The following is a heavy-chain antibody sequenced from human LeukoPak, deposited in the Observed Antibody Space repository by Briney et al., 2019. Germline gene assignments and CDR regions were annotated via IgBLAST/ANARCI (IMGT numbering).Heavy chain of an antibody. CDR2: INPNSGGT. V-gene: IGHV1-2*02. D-gene: IGHD6-19*01. J-gene: IGHJ6*03. CDR3: ARISDTHIAVAGLKKDYYYYYMDV. CDR1: GYTFTGYY. Sequence: ASVKVSFKASGYTFTGYYMHWVRQAPGQGLEWMGWINPNSGGTNYAQKFKGRVTMTRDTSISTAYMELSRLGSNDTAVYYCARISDTHIAVAGLKKDYYYYYMDVWGKGTTVTISS.